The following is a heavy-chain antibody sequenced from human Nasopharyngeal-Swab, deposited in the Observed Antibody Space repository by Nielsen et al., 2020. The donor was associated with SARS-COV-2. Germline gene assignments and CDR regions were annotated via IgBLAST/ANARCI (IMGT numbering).Heavy chain of an antibody. Sequence: SETLSLTCTVSGGSISNADHYWSWIRQPPGKGLEWIGYIYFTGSTFYNPSLKSRITMSVDTSRNQFSLKLTSVTAADTAVYYCARDNDGDYSWGAFDIWGQGTRVPVSS. CDR3: ARDNDGDYSWGAFDI. CDR1: GGSISNADHY. D-gene: IGHD4-17*01. V-gene: IGHV4-30-4*01. J-gene: IGHJ3*02. CDR2: IYFTGST.